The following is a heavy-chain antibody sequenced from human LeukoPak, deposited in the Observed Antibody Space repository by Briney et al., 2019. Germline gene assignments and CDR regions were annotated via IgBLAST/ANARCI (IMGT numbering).Heavy chain of an antibody. CDR2: ISVDSGNT. CDR3: ARVDILTGYYYFDY. D-gene: IGHD3-9*01. Sequence: ASVKVSCKASGYTFINYGISWVRQAPGRGLEWMGWISVDSGNTYYTQKFQGRVIFTTDTSTSTAYMELRSLRSDDTTVYYCARVDILTGYYYFDYWGQGTLVTVSS. J-gene: IGHJ4*02. CDR1: GYTFINYG. V-gene: IGHV1-18*01.